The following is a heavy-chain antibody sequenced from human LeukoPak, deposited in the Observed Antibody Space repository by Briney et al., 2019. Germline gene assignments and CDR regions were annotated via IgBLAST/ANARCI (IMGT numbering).Heavy chain of an antibody. Sequence: PSETLSLTCTVSGGSISSYYWSWIPQPPGKGLEWIGYIYTSGSTNYNPSLKSRVTISVDTSKNQFSLKLSSVTAADTAVYYCARLGRDGYNFDYWGQGTLVTVSS. CDR2: IYTSGST. V-gene: IGHV4-4*09. D-gene: IGHD5-24*01. CDR1: GGSISSYY. J-gene: IGHJ4*02. CDR3: ARLGRDGYNFDY.